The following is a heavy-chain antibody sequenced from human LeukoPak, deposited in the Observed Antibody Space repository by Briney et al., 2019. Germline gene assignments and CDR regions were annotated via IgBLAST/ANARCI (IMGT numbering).Heavy chain of an antibody. V-gene: IGHV1-2*02. CDR1: GYTFTGYY. Sequence: GASVKVSCKASGYTFTGYYMHWVRQAPGQGLEWMGWISPNSGGTNYAQKFQGRVTMTRDTSISTAYMELSRLRSDDTAVYYCARDQVVVVPAAMNRFDPWGQGTLVTVSS. CDR3: ARDQVVVVPAAMNRFDP. J-gene: IGHJ5*02. CDR2: ISPNSGGT. D-gene: IGHD2-2*01.